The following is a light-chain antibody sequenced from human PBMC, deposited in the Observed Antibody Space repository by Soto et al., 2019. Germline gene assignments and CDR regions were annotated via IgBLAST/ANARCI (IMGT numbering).Light chain of an antibody. CDR1: SGHSSYT. Sequence: QSVLTQSSSASASLGSSVKLTCTLSSGHSSYTIAWHQQQPGKAPRYLMKLEGSGSYNKGSGVPDRFSGSSSGADRYLTISNLQFEDDADYYSETSDSNILVFGGGTQLTVL. J-gene: IGLJ2*01. V-gene: IGLV4-60*02. CDR3: ETSDSNILV. CDR2: LEGSGSY.